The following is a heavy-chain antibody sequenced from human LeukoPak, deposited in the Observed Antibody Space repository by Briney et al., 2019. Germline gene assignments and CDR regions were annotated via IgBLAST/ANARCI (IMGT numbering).Heavy chain of an antibody. Sequence: ASVKVSCKASGYTFTSYGISWVRQAPGQGLEWMGWISAYNGNTNYAQKLQGRVTMTTDTSTSTAYMELSSLRSEDTAVYYCASQAPGQIRAFDIWGQGTMVTVSS. CDR1: GYTFTSYG. CDR2: ISAYNGNT. V-gene: IGHV1-18*01. D-gene: IGHD3-10*01. J-gene: IGHJ3*02. CDR3: ASQAPGQIRAFDI.